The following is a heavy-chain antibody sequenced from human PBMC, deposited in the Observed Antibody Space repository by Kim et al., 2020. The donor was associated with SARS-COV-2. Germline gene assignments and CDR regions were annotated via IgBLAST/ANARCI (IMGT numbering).Heavy chain of an antibody. J-gene: IGHJ3*02. V-gene: IGHV4-34*01. D-gene: IGHD6-13*01. CDR3: AREIAAAGTGAFDI. Sequence: NPSLKSRVTISVDTSKNQFSLKLSSVTAADTAVYYCAREIAAAGTGAFDIWGQGTMVTVSS.